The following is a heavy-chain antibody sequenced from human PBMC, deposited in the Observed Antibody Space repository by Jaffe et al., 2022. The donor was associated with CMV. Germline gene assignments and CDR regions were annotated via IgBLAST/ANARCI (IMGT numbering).Heavy chain of an antibody. CDR3: ARHGHTVGVVRSGVVPISSKNGMDV. D-gene: IGHD3-3*01. V-gene: IGHV1-69*01. CDR1: GGTFSSYA. CDR2: IIPIFGTA. J-gene: IGHJ6*02. Sequence: QVQLVQSGAEVKKPGSSVKVSCKASGGTFSSYAISWVRQAPGQGLEWMGGIIPIFGTANYAQKFQGRVTITADESTSTAYMELSSLRSEDTAVYYCARHGHTVGVVRSGVVPISSKNGMDVWGQGTTVTVSS.